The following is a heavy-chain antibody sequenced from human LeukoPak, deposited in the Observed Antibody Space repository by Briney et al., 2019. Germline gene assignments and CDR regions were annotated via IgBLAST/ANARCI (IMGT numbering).Heavy chain of an antibody. CDR1: GYTFTGYY. J-gene: IGHJ6*02. CDR2: INPNSGGT. CDR3: ARGQPGIAVAGTVNYYYYGMDV. D-gene: IGHD6-19*01. V-gene: IGHV1-2*02. Sequence: ASVKVSCKASGYTFTGYYMHWVRQVPGQGLEWMGWINPNSGGTNYAQKFQGRVTMTRDTSISTAYMELSRLRSDDTAVYYCARGQPGIAVAGTVNYYYYGMDVWGQGTTVAVSS.